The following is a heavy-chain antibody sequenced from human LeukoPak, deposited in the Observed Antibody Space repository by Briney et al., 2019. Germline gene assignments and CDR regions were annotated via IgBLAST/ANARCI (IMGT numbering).Heavy chain of an antibody. CDR1: GGSIRSSYYY. CDR2: IYDSGST. V-gene: IGHV4-39*01. D-gene: IGHD5-18*01. CDR3: ARGRGGYRTRFDY. J-gene: IGHJ4*02. Sequence: PSETLSLTCTVSGGSIRSSYYYWGWIRQPPGKGLEWIGSIYDSGSTYYNPSLKSRVTISVDTSKNQFSLKLNSVTAADTAVYYCARGRGGYRTRFDYWGQGTLVTVSS.